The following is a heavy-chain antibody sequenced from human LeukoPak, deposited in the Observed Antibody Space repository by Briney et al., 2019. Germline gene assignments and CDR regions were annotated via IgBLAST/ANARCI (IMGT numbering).Heavy chain of an antibody. CDR1: GGSFSGYY. J-gene: IGHJ5*02. CDR2: IYYSGST. D-gene: IGHD3-22*01. Sequence: KPSETLSLTCAVYGGSFSGYYWSWIRQPPGKGLEWIGYIYYSGSTYYNPSLKSRVTISVDTSKNQFSLKLSSVTAADTAVYYCARARGYYDSSGFLWFDPWGQGTLVTVSS. V-gene: IGHV4-34*09. CDR3: ARARGYYDSSGFLWFDP.